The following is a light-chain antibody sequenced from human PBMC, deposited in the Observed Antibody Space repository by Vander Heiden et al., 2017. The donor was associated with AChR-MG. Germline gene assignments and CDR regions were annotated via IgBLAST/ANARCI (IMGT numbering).Light chain of an antibody. Sequence: QSALTQPASVSGSPGQSITISCTGTSSDIGGYNYVSWYQHHPGKAPKVMIYDVTKRPSGVSNRFSGSKSGNTASLTISGLLAEDEADYYCAAYTSSSSLPYVFGTGTKVTVL. V-gene: IGLV2-14*03. CDR1: SSDIGGYNY. J-gene: IGLJ1*01. CDR2: DVT. CDR3: AAYTSSSSLPYV.